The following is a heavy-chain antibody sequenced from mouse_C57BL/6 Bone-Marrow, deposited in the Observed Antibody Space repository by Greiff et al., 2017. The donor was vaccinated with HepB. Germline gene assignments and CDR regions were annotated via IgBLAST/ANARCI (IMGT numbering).Heavy chain of an antibody. CDR2: IYPGSGST. Sequence: VQLKQPGAELVKPGASVKMSCKASGYTFTSYWITWVKQRPGQGLEWIGDIYPGSGSTNYNEKFKSKATLTVDTSSSTAYMQLSSLTSEDSAVYYCAGSSYGYYAMDYWGQGTSVTVSS. D-gene: IGHD1-1*01. CDR1: GYTFTSYW. J-gene: IGHJ4*01. CDR3: AGSSYGYYAMDY. V-gene: IGHV1-55*01.